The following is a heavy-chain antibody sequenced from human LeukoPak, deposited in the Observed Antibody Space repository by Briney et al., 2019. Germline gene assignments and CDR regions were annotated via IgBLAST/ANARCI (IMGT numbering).Heavy chain of an antibody. Sequence: SVKVSCKASGYTFTSYDISWVRQAPGQGLEWMGGIVPIFGTANYAQKFQGRVTITADESTSTAYMELSSLRSEDTAVYYCARGDRWMYNWFDPWGQGTLVTVSS. D-gene: IGHD4-23*01. V-gene: IGHV1-69*13. CDR1: GYTFTSYD. CDR2: IVPIFGTA. CDR3: ARGDRWMYNWFDP. J-gene: IGHJ5*02.